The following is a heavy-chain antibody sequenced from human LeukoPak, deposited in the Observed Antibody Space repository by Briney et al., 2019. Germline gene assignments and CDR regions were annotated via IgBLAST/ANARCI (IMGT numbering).Heavy chain of an antibody. CDR1: GYTFTSYY. CDR2: INPSGGST. J-gene: IGHJ4*02. V-gene: IGHV1-46*01. Sequence: ASVKVSCKASGYTFTSYYMHWVRQAPGQGLEWMGIINPSGGSTSYAQKFQGRVTMTRDMSTSTVYMELSSLRSEDTAMYYCARESPGLCYFDYWGQGPLVTVSS. CDR3: ARESPGLCYFDY. D-gene: IGHD2-21*01.